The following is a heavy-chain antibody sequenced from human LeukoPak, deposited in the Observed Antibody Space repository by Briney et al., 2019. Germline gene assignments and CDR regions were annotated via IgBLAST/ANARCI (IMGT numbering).Heavy chain of an antibody. CDR1: GGSISSSSYY. V-gene: IGHV4-61*01. J-gene: IGHJ3*02. D-gene: IGHD5-18*01. CDR3: GRSGYSYGADAFDI. CDR2: IYYGGST. Sequence: SETLSLTCTVSGGSISSSSYYWSWIRQPPGKGLEWIGYIYYGGSTNYSPSLKSRVTISVDTSKKRFSLKLSSVTAADTAVYYCGRSGYSYGADAFDIWGQGTMVTVSS.